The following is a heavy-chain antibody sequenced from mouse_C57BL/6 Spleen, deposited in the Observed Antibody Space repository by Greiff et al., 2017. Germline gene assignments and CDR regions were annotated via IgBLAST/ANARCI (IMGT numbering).Heavy chain of an antibody. CDR1: GYTFTDYN. J-gene: IGHJ2*01. V-gene: IGHV1-18*01. CDR3: ARGGDDYDGGGYFDY. D-gene: IGHD2-4*01. CDR2: INPNNGGT. Sequence: EVQLQQSGPELVKPGASVKIPCKASGYTFTDYNMDWVKQSHGKSLEWIGDINPNNGGTIYNQKFKGKATLTVDKSSSTAYMELRSLTSEDTAVXYCARGGDDYDGGGYFDYWGQGTTLTVSS.